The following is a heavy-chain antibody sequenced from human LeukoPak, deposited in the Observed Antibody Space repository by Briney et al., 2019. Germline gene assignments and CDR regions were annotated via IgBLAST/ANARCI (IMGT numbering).Heavy chain of an antibody. CDR1: GFXFNAYA. J-gene: IGHJ4*02. CDR3: AKAPAASCIGSNCYHFDW. V-gene: IGHV3-23*01. Sequence: GGSLRLSCAASGFXFNAYAISWVRQAPGKRLEWVSAISASDPGTYYADTVKGRFTISRDNSKNTLFLQMNSLRAEDTAVYYCAKAPAASCIGSNCYHFDWWGQGTLVTVSS. CDR2: ISASDPGT. D-gene: IGHD2-15*01.